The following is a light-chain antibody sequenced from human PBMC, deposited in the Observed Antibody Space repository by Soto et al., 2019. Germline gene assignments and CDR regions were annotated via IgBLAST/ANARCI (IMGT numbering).Light chain of an antibody. CDR3: HQYYDVPLN. V-gene: IGKV4-1*01. CDR1: HSVFYDSNNKDY. J-gene: IGKJ4*01. CDR2: WAS. Sequence: DIVLTQSPDSLGVSLGERATINCRSSHSVFYDSNNKDYLAWYQQKPGQPPRLLIDWASIRQSGVPDRFSGSGSWTDFTLTITSLQAVDVAVYYCHQYYDVPLNFGGGTNVERK.